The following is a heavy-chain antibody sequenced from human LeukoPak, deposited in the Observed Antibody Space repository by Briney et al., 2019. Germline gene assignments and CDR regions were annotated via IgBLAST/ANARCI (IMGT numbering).Heavy chain of an antibody. Sequence: ASVKVSCKASGYTFTSYDISWVRQATGQGLEWMGWMNPNSGNTGYAQKFQGRVTMTRNTSISTAYMELGSLRSEDTAVYYCARGGIAAAASAWGYWGQGTLVTVSS. CDR3: ARGGIAAAASAWGY. CDR1: GYTFTSYD. J-gene: IGHJ4*02. V-gene: IGHV1-8*01. CDR2: MNPNSGNT. D-gene: IGHD6-13*01.